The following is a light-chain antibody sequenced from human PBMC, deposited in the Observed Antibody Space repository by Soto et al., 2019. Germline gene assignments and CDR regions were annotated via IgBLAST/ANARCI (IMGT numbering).Light chain of an antibody. J-gene: IGKJ4*01. CDR1: QGVSSY. CDR3: QQLNNYTVT. Sequence: IQLTQSPSSLPASVGDSVTITCRASQGVSSYLSWYQQKPGRAPILLISAASTLQSEVPARFSGSGSGTDFTLNITSLRPEDFATDYCQQLNNYTVTFGGGTRVEIK. CDR2: AAS. V-gene: IGKV1-9*01.